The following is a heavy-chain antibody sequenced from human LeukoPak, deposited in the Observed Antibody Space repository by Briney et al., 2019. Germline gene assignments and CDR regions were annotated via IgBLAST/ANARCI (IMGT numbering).Heavy chain of an antibody. V-gene: IGHV3-74*01. Sequence: PGGSLRFSCAASGFTFSDYWIHWVRHAPGKGLVWVSRINTDGSITNYADSVKGRFSISRDNAKNTLYLQMSSLRAEDTAVYYCARDRGPRTGFMVREAYDYWGQGTLVTVSS. CDR1: GFTFSDYW. J-gene: IGHJ4*02. D-gene: IGHD3-10*01. CDR2: INTDGSIT. CDR3: ARDRGPRTGFMVREAYDY.